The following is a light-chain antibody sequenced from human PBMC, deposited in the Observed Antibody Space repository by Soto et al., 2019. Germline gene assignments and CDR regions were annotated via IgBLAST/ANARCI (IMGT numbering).Light chain of an antibody. Sequence: QSALTQPASVSGSPGQPITISCTGTSRNVGSYNLVSWYQQYPGKAPKLMIYEGSKRPSGVSNRFSGSKSGNTASLRISGLQDEDEADYYCCSYAGSGTYVFATGTKLTVL. J-gene: IGLJ1*01. CDR2: EGS. CDR3: CSYAGSGTYV. V-gene: IGLV2-23*01. CDR1: SRNVGSYNL.